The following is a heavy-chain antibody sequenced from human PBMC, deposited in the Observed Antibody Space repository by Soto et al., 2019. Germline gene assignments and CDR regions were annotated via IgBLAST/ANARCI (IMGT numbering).Heavy chain of an antibody. CDR2: INPNNGGT. CDR1: GYTFTGYY. D-gene: IGHD1-26*01. J-gene: IGHJ4*02. V-gene: IGHV1-2*02. CDR3: ARDPPIVGTTTWDY. Sequence: QVQLVQSGAEVKKSGASVMVSCKASGYTFTGYYIHWVRHTPGQGLEWMGWINPNNGGTNYVQKFQGRVTMTRDTSISTAYMELRRLTSDDTAVYYCARDPPIVGTTTWDYWGQGTLVTVSS.